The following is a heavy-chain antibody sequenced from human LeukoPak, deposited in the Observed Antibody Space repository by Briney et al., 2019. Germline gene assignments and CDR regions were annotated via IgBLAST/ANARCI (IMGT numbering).Heavy chain of an antibody. Sequence: ASVKVSCKASGYTFTGYYMHWVRQAPGQGLEWMGWINPNSGGTKYAQKFQGRVTMTRDTSISTAYMELSRLRSDDTAVYYCARAEDYDFWSGYEYWGQGTLVTVSS. CDR2: INPNSGGT. CDR1: GYTFTGYY. J-gene: IGHJ4*02. D-gene: IGHD3-3*01. V-gene: IGHV1-2*02. CDR3: ARAEDYDFWSGYEY.